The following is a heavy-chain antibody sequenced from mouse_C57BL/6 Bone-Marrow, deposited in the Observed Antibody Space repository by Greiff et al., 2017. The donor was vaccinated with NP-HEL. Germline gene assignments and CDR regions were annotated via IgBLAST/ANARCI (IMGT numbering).Heavy chain of an antibody. CDR3: ARSGIYYYGSSLFAY. CDR1: GYTFTSYW. V-gene: IGHV1-64*01. Sequence: QVQLQQPGAELVKPGASVKLSCKASGYTFTSYWMHWVKQRPGQGLEWIGMIHPNSGSTNYNEKFKSKATLTVDKSSSTAYMQLSSLTSEDSAVYYCARSGIYYYGSSLFAYWGQGTLVTVSA. J-gene: IGHJ3*01. CDR2: IHPNSGST. D-gene: IGHD1-1*01.